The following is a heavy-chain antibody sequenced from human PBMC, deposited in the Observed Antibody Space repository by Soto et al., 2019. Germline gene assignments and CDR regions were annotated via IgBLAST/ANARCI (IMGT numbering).Heavy chain of an antibody. CDR3: ARDHYYDSSGYPNWFDP. CDR1: GFTFISYS. Sequence: GWSLRLSCAASGFTFISYSMNWVRQAPGKGLEWVSSISSSSSYIYYADSVKGRFTISRDNAKNSLYLQMNSLRAEDTAVYYCARDHYYDSSGYPNWFDPWGQGTLVTVSS. D-gene: IGHD3-22*01. J-gene: IGHJ5*02. V-gene: IGHV3-21*01. CDR2: ISSSSSYI.